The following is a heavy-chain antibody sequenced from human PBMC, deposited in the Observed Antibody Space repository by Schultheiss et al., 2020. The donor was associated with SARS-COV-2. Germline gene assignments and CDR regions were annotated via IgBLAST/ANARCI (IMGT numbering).Heavy chain of an antibody. CDR1: GGSISGYY. CDR3: ARDLSGWYLWLDL. V-gene: IGHV4-59*01. CDR2: IYYTGST. Sequence: SETLSLTCTVSGGSISGYYWSWIRQHPGKGLEWIGYIYYTGSTNYNPSLKSRVTISIDSSKTQFSLKLSSVTAADTAVYYCARDLSGWYLWLDLWGQGTLVTVSS. D-gene: IGHD6-19*01. J-gene: IGHJ5*02.